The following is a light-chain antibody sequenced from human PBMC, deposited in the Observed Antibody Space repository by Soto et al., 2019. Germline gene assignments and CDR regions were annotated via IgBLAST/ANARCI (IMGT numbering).Light chain of an antibody. CDR1: QRMSAY. V-gene: IGKV1-39*01. CDR3: QQSYNTTWT. CDR2: AAS. Sequence: DIQITQSPSSLSDSAGDRVTITCRASQRMSAYLSRYQQKPGKAPKLLISAASSLQSGVPSRFSGSGSETDFTLTISSLQPEDFATYSCQQSYNTTWTFGQGTMADIK. J-gene: IGKJ1*01.